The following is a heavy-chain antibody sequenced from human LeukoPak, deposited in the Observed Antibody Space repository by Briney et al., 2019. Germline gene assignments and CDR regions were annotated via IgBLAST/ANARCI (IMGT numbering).Heavy chain of an antibody. CDR3: ATRHDSSGYYRYFQH. J-gene: IGHJ1*01. D-gene: IGHD3-22*01. CDR2: FDPEDGET. V-gene: IGHV1-24*01. Sequence: GASVKVSCKVSGYTLTELSMHWVRQAPGKGLEWMGGFDPEDGETIYAQKFQGRVTMTEDTSTDTAYMELSSLRSEDTAAYYCATRHDSSGYYRYFQHWGQGTLVTVSS. CDR1: GYTLTELS.